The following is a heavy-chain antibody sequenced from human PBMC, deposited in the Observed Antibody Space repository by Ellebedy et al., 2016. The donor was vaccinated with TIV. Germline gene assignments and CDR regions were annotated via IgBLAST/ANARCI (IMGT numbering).Heavy chain of an antibody. D-gene: IGHD3-9*01. V-gene: IGHV3-23*01. CDR3: AKWDDNTDYYGGPYVFDI. Sequence: PGGSLRLSCTASGLTFSNYLMSWVRQAPGKGLEWVSTIGGGGRTTYYADSVKGRFTISRDSSMNTLDLQMNSLSAEDTAVYYCAKWDDNTDYYGGPYVFDIWGQGTAVTVSS. J-gene: IGHJ3*02. CDR2: IGGGGRTT. CDR1: GLTFSNYL.